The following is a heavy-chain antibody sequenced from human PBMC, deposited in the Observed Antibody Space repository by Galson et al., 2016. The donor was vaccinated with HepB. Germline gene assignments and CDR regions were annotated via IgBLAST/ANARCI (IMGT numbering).Heavy chain of an antibody. V-gene: IGHV3-33*01. CDR2: IWYDGSNK. Sequence: SLRLSCAASGFTFSSYGMHWVRQAPGKGLEWVAVIWYDGSNKQFADSVKGRFTISRDNSKNTVYLQMNSLRAEDTAVYYCARGSQDDIEVDGDLEQDYWGQGTLVTVSS. CDR1: GFTFSSYG. CDR3: ARGSQDDIEVDGDLEQDY. J-gene: IGHJ4*02. D-gene: IGHD2-15*01.